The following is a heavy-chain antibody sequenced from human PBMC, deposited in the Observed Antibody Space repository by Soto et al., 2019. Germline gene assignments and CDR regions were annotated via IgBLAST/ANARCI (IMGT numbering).Heavy chain of an antibody. V-gene: IGHV3-66*01. Sequence: GASLKISCAASGFTVSSNYISWVRQAPGKGLEWVSVIYSDGSTYYADSVKGRFTISRDNSKNTLYLQMNSLRAEDTAVYYCARDRIAVAGNPEYFQHWGQGTLVTV. CDR2: IYSDGST. J-gene: IGHJ1*01. CDR3: ARDRIAVAGNPEYFQH. D-gene: IGHD6-19*01. CDR1: GFTVSSNY.